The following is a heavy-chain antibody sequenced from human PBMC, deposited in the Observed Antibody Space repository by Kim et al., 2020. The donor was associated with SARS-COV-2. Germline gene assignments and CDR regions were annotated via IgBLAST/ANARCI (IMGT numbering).Heavy chain of an antibody. CDR2: IYYSGST. V-gene: IGHV4-59*13. Sequence: SETLSLTCNVSGGSISSYYWSWIRQPPGKGLEWIGYIYYSGSTNYNPSLKSRVTISVDTSKNQFSLKLSSVTAADTAVYYCARSSDTSGYYYNYYYGMDVWGQGTTVTVSS. J-gene: IGHJ6*02. D-gene: IGHD3-22*01. CDR1: GGSISSYY. CDR3: ARSSDTSGYYYNYYYGMDV.